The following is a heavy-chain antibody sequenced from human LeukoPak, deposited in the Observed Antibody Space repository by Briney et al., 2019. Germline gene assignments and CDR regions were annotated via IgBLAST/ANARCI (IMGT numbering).Heavy chain of an antibody. J-gene: IGHJ5*02. CDR1: GYSISSGYY. D-gene: IGHD3-22*01. CDR2: IYHSGST. CDR3: ARVKDYYDSSGYSHEGNWFDP. Sequence: KSSETLSLTCTVSGYSISSGYYWGWIRQPPGKGLEWIASIYHSGSTYYNPSLKSRVTISADTSQNQFSLKLSSVTAADTAVYYCARVKDYYDSSGYSHEGNWFDPWGQGTLVTVSS. V-gene: IGHV4-38-2*02.